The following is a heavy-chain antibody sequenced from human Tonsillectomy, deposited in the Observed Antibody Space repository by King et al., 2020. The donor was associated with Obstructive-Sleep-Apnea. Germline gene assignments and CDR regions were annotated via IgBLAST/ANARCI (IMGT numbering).Heavy chain of an antibody. J-gene: IGHJ4*02. CDR3: ARGRAQTGTAGHFFDH. CDR2: IYHSGST. CDR1: GYSISSGHY. V-gene: IGHV4-38-2*02. Sequence: VQLQESGPGLVKPSETLSLTCTVSGYSISSGHYWGLVRQPPGKGLEWIGTIYHSGSTYYNPSLKSRVTISVDTSKNQFSLKLSSVTAAETAVFHCARGRAQTGTAGHFFDHWGQGTLVTVSS. D-gene: IGHD1-7*01.